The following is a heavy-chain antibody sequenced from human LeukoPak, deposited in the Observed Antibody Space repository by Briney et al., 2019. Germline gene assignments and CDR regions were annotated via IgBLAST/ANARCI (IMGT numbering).Heavy chain of an antibody. D-gene: IGHD2-15*01. V-gene: IGHV2-5*01. J-gene: IGHJ4*02. CDR3: ARSLDPYCSGGSCYSDFDH. CDR2: IYWNEDK. Sequence: SGPTLVNPTQTLTPTCTFSGFSLSTSGVGVGWIRQPPGKALEWLALIYWNEDKRYSPSLKSRLTITKDTSKNQVVLTMNNMDPADTATYYCARSLDPYCSGGSCYSDFDHWGQGTLVTVSS. CDR1: GFSLSTSGVG.